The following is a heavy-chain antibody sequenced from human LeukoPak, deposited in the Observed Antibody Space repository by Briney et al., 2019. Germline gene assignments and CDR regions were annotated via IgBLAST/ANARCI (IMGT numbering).Heavy chain of an antibody. Sequence: GGSLRLSCAASGFTFSSYAMHWVRQAPGKGLEWVAVISYDGSNKYYADSVKGRFTISRDNSKNTLYLQMNSLRAEDTAVYYCARDRNYYDSSGYYWFDPWGQGTLVTVSS. CDR2: ISYDGSNK. CDR1: GFTFSSYA. D-gene: IGHD3-22*01. V-gene: IGHV3-30*04. J-gene: IGHJ5*02. CDR3: ARDRNYYDSSGYYWFDP.